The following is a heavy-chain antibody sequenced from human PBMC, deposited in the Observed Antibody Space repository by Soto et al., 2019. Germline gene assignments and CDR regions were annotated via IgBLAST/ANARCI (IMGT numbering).Heavy chain of an antibody. J-gene: IGHJ4*02. D-gene: IGHD3-10*01. V-gene: IGHV3-30*18. CDR1: GITFSTYG. Sequence: QVQLVESGGGVVQPGRSLRLSCGASGITFSTYGMHWVRQVPGKGLEWVAVISYDGSHTHYADSVKGRFTISRDNPMNTLYLQMNSLRAEDTAVYYCAKDLGSHYFGSGSYPDYWGQGTLVTVSS. CDR3: AKDLGSHYFGSGSYPDY. CDR2: ISYDGSHT.